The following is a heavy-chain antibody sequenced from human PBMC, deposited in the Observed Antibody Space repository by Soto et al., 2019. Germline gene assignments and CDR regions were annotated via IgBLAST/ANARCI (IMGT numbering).Heavy chain of an antibody. V-gene: IGHV3-48*02. CDR2: ISSSSSTI. Sequence: GGSLRLSCAASGFTFSSYSMNWVRQAPGKGLEWVSYISSSSSTIYYADSVKGRFTISRDTAKKSLYLQMNSLRDEETAVYYCAKALYGSGWSLLAYWSQGTLVIVSS. D-gene: IGHD6-19*01. CDR1: GFTFSSYS. J-gene: IGHJ4*02. CDR3: AKALYGSGWSLLAY.